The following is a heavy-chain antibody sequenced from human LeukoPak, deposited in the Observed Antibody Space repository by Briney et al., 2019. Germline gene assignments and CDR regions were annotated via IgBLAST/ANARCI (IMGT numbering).Heavy chain of an antibody. CDR1: EFTLRNYW. D-gene: IGHD1-1*01. V-gene: IGHV3-7*03. CDR3: AKDRWTEVDAFDI. CDR2: IMEEGSEK. Sequence: GGSLRLSCAASEFTLRNYWMSWVRQAPGKGMEWVATIMEEGSEKYYVDSVKGRFTISRENAKNSLYLQMNSLRAEDTAVYYCAKDRWTEVDAFDIWGQGTMVTVSS. J-gene: IGHJ3*02.